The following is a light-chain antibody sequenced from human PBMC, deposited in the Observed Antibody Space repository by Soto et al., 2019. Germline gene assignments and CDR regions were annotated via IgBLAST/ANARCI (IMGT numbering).Light chain of an antibody. CDR3: QQYGSSSWT. J-gene: IGKJ1*01. Sequence: EIVMTQSPATLSVSPGERATLSCRASQSVSSNLAWYQQKTGQAPSLLIYDASNRATGVPPRFSGSGSGTDFTLTISRLEPEDFAVYYCQQYGSSSWTFGQGTKVDI. CDR1: QSVSSN. V-gene: IGKV3-20*01. CDR2: DAS.